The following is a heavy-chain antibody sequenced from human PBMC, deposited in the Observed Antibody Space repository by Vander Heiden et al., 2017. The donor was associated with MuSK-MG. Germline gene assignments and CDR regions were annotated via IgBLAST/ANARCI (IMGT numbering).Heavy chain of an antibody. J-gene: IGHJ4*02. CDR1: AFTFSSYS. CDR2: ISSSSSYI. V-gene: IGHV3-21*01. Sequence: EVQLVESGGGLVKPGGSLRLSCAASAFTFSSYSMNWVRKAPGKGLEWVSSISSSSSYIYYADSVKGRFTISRDNAKNSLYLQMNSLRAEDTAVYYCARDMVGGVGYWGQGTLVTVSS. D-gene: IGHD1-26*01. CDR3: ARDMVGGVGY.